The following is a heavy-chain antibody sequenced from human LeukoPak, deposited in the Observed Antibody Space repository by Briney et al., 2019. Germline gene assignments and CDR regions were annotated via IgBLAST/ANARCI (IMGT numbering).Heavy chain of an antibody. J-gene: IGHJ6*03. CDR3: ARHFHHYHLHV. CDR1: GYSFTSYW. V-gene: IGHV5-51*01. Sequence: GGSLRLSCKGSGYSFTSYWIGWVRQMPGKGLEWVGSIYPGDCDTRYSPSVQGQVTISGDKSMSTAYLQWNSLKASDTARYCCARHFHHYHLHVWGKGTTVTVSS. CDR2: IYPGDCDT.